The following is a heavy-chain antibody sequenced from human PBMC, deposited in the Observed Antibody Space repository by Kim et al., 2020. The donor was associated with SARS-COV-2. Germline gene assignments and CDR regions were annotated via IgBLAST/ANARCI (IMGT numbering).Heavy chain of an antibody. Sequence: GGSLRLSCAASGFTFSSYAMHWVRQAPGKGLEWVAVISYDGSNKYYADSVKGRFTISRDNSKNTLYLQMNSLRAEDTAVYYCARDFLRITMILRSAPDYWGQGTLVTVSS. D-gene: IGHD3-22*01. CDR1: GFTFSSYA. J-gene: IGHJ4*02. CDR2: ISYDGSNK. V-gene: IGHV3-30-3*01. CDR3: ARDFLRITMILRSAPDY.